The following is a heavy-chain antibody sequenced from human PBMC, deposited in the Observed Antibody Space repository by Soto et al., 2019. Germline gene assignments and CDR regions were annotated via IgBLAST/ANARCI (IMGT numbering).Heavy chain of an antibody. CDR3: ARGSGGGSNYDFSGWFDP. CDR2: IYYSGST. V-gene: IGHV4-30-4*01. CDR1: GGSISSSDYY. D-gene: IGHD3-3*01. J-gene: IGHJ5*02. Sequence: SETLSLTCTVSGGSISSSDYYWSWIRQPPGKGLEWIGYIYYSGSTYYNPSLKSRVTISVDTSKNQFSLKLSSVTAADTAVYYCARGSGGGSNYDFSGWFDPWGQGTLVTVSS.